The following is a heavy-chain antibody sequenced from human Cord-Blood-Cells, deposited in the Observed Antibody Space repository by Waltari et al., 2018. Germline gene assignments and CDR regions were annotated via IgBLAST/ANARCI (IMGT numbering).Heavy chain of an antibody. V-gene: IGHV1-8*01. D-gene: IGHD6-13*01. Sequence: GYTFTSYDINWVRQATGQGLEWMGWMNPNSGNTGYAQKFQGRVTMTRNTSISTAYMELSSLRSEDTAVYYCARGEYSSSWYDYWGQGTLVTVSS. J-gene: IGHJ4*02. CDR2: MNPNSGNT. CDR1: GYTFTSYD. CDR3: ARGEYSSSWYDY.